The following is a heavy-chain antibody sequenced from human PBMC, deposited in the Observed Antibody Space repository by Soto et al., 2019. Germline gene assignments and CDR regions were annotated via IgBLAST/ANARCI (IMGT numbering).Heavy chain of an antibody. CDR1: GYTFTSYY. V-gene: IGHV1-46*01. CDR2: FNPASTGT. CDR3: AREPVYGGRSTFRMAV. J-gene: IGHJ6*01. Sequence: ASVKVSCKASGYTFTSYYMHWLRQAPGQGIEWGGFFNPASTGTTYAQKFQGRVTMTKDTSASTAYMELSSLGSEDTATYYCAREPVYGGRSTFRMAVSRQGPSLSVSS. D-gene: IGHD4-17*01.